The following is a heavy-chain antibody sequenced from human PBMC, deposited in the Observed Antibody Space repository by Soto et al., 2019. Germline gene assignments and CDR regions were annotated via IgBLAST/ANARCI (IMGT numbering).Heavy chain of an antibody. CDR1: GFTFSDHA. CDR2: STNDGERT. J-gene: IGHJ4*02. Sequence: HPGGSLRLSXAVSGFTFSDHAMTWVRQAPGKGLEWVSTSTNDGERTFYADSVKGRFTVSRDRSNNTLYLQMHSLRADDTAVYFCARPPLYSNGGYFDTWGQGTLVTVSS. D-gene: IGHD6-19*01. CDR3: ARPPLYSNGGYFDT. V-gene: IGHV3-23*01.